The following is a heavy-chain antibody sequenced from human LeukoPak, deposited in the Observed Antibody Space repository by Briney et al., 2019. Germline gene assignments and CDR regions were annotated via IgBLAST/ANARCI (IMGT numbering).Heavy chain of an antibody. CDR3: ARVHKYCSGISCYRFDP. J-gene: IGHJ5*02. D-gene: IGHD2-2*01. V-gene: IGHV4-4*02. CDR2: VDHSGST. CDR1: GGSISSTDY. Sequence: PSETLSLTCTVSGGSISSTDYWSWVRQPPGKGLEWIGEVDHSGSTKYNPALKSRVTISVDKSKNQFSLKLTSVTAADTAVYYCARVHKYCSGISCYRFDPWGQGTLVSVSS.